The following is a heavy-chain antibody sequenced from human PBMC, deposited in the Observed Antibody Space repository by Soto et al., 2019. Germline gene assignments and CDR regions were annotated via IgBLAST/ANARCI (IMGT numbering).Heavy chain of an antibody. CDR1: GGTFSSYA. J-gene: IGHJ4*02. Sequence: SVKVCCKASGGTFSSYAISWVRQAPGQGLEWMGGIIPIFGTANYAQKFQGRVTITADESASTAYMELTSLRSEDTAVYYCARDTGDGTFDFWGQGTLVTVSS. D-gene: IGHD7-27*01. CDR2: IIPIFGTA. CDR3: ARDTGDGTFDF. V-gene: IGHV1-69*13.